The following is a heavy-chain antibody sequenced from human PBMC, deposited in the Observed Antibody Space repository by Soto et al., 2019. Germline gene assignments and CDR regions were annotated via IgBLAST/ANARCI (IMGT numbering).Heavy chain of an antibody. CDR2: IYYSGST. D-gene: IGHD3-10*01. J-gene: IGHJ4*02. CDR3: ARPGNYGSGSYLYYLDY. CDR1: GGSLSHSSYS. V-gene: IGHV4-39*01. Sequence: SYTRYLTCTVFGGSLSHSSYSCGLIRQSTGKGLEWIGSIYYSGSTYYNPSLKSRVTISVDTSKNQFSLKLSSVTAADTAVYYCARPGNYGSGSYLYYLDYWGQGTLVTVS.